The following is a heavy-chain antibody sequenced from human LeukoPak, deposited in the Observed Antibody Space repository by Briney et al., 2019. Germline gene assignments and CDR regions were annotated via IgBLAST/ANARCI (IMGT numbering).Heavy chain of an antibody. CDR1: GFTFDDYA. V-gene: IGHV3-9*03. CDR2: LSWNSGSI. Sequence: PGRSLRLYCASSGFTFDDYAMHWVRQAPGKGLVWVLGLSWNSGSIGYTDSVKGRFTICRDNAKNSLDLQMNSLRAEDMALDYCAKGVNGDYRSYLDYWGQGTLVTVSS. CDR3: AKGVNGDYRSYLDY. D-gene: IGHD4-17*01. J-gene: IGHJ4*02.